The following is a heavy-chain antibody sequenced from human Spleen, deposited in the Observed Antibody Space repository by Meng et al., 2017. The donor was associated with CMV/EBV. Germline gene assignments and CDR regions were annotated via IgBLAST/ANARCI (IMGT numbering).Heavy chain of an antibody. D-gene: IGHD6-13*01. V-gene: IGHV4-59*01. Sequence: GSLRLSCTVSGGSISSYYWSWIRQPPGKGLEWIGYIYYSGSTNYNPSLKSRVTISVDTSKNQFSLKLSSVTAADTAVYYCARGVAAAAYYFDYWGQGTLVTVSS. CDR1: GGSISSYY. CDR3: ARGVAAAAYYFDY. J-gene: IGHJ4*02. CDR2: IYYSGST.